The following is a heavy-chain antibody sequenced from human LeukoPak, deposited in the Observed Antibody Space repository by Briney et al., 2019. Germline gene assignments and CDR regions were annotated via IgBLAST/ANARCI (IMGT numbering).Heavy chain of an antibody. CDR1: GFTFSSYS. CDR2: ISSSSSTI. Sequence: GGSLRLSCAASGFTFSSYSMNWVRQAPGKGREWVSYISSSSSTIYYADSVKGRFTISRDNAKNSLYLQMNSLRAEDTAVYYCARTDYYDSSGYSYWGQGTLVTVSS. J-gene: IGHJ4*02. CDR3: ARTDYYDSSGYSY. V-gene: IGHV3-48*01. D-gene: IGHD3-22*01.